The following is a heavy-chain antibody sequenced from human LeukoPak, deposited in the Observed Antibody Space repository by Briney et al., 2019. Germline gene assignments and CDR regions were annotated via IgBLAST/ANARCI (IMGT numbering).Heavy chain of an antibody. CDR2: ISSTTSTI. V-gene: IGHV3-48*02. Sequence: GGSLRLSCAASGFSFSSYNMNWVRQAPGKGLEWVSYISSTTSTIYYADSVKGRFTISRDNAKNSLYLQMNSLRDEDTAVYYCTKSGSYRFDDWGQGTLVTVSS. CDR3: TKSGSYRFDD. D-gene: IGHD1-26*01. CDR1: GFSFSSYN. J-gene: IGHJ4*02.